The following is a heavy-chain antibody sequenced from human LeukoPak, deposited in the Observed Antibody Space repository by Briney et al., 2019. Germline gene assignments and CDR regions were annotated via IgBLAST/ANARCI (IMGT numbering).Heavy chain of an antibody. D-gene: IGHD3-22*01. V-gene: IGHV4-34*01. CDR3: ARGYRKYYYDSSGCYLDY. J-gene: IGHJ4*02. CDR2: INHSGST. CDR1: GGSFSGYY. Sequence: SSETLSLTCAVYGGSFSGYYWSWIRQPPGKGLEWIGEINHSGSTNYNPSLKSRVTILVDTSKNQFSLKLSSVTAADTAVYYCARGYRKYYYDSSGCYLDYWGQGTLVTVSS.